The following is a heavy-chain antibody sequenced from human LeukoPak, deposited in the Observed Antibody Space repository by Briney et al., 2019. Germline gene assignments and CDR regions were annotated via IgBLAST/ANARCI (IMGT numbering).Heavy chain of an antibody. Sequence: PGRSLRLSCAASGFTFDDYAMHWVRQAPGKGLEWVSGISWNSGSIGYADSVKGRFTISRDNAKNSLYLQMNSLRAEDTAVYYCARDLGGYSYGWGQGTLVTVSS. V-gene: IGHV3-9*01. CDR1: GFTFDDYA. CDR2: ISWNSGSI. J-gene: IGHJ4*02. D-gene: IGHD5-12*01. CDR3: ARDLGGYSYG.